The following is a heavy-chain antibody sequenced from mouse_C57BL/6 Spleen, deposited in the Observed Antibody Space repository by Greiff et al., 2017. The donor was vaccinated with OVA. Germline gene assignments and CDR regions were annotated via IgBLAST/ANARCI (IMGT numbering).Heavy chain of an antibody. CDR2: FHPYNDDT. CDR3: ARRGGNYPYAMDY. CDR1: GYTFTTYP. V-gene: IGHV1-47*01. D-gene: IGHD2-1*01. J-gene: IGHJ4*01. Sequence: VMLVESGAELVKPGASVKMSCKASGYTFTTYPIEWMKQNHGKSLEWIGNFHPYNDDTKYNEKFKGKATLTVEKSSSTVYLELSRLTSDDSAVYYCARRGGNYPYAMDYWGQGTSVTVSS.